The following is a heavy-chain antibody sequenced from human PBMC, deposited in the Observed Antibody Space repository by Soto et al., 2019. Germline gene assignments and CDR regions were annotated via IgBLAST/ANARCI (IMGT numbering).Heavy chain of an antibody. J-gene: IGHJ3*02. Sequence: GGSLRLSCAASGFTFSSYAMSWVRQAPGKGLEWVSAISGSGGSTYYADSVKGRFTISRDNSKNTLYLQMNSLRAEDTAVYYCAKDLVKGGGTGPGLHFGNERWAFDIWGQGTMVTVSS. D-gene: IGHD3-16*01. CDR2: ISGSGGST. CDR1: GFTFSSYA. V-gene: IGHV3-23*01. CDR3: AKDLVKGGGTGPGLHFGNERWAFDI.